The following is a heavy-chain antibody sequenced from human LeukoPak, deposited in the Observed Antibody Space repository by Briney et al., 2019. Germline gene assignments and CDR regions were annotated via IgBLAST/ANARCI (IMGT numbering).Heavy chain of an antibody. CDR1: GDSISSTYF. CDR2: INHNGNT. J-gene: IGHJ4*02. CDR3: ARLGYCSGGSCHHDY. Sequence: SETLSLTCTVSGDSISSTYFWAWIRQPPGTGLEWIATINHNGNTYYNPFLKSRVTISLDRSRNQFSLKLTSVTAADTAVYYCARLGYCSGGSCHHDYWGQGTLVTVS. D-gene: IGHD2-15*01. V-gene: IGHV4-38-2*02.